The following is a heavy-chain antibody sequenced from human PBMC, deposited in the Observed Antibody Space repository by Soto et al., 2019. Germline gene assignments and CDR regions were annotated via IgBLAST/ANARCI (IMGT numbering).Heavy chain of an antibody. J-gene: IGHJ5*02. CDR1: GYSFTSYW. CDR2: IYPGDSDT. V-gene: IGHV5-51*01. Sequence: GESLKISCTGVGYSFTSYWIGWLRQMPGKGLEWMGLIYPGDSDTRYSPSFQGQVTISADKSISTVYLQWSSLKASDTAMYYCARGYCTTNICDPWFDPWGQGTLVTVSS. D-gene: IGHD2-8*01. CDR3: ARGYCTTNICDPWFDP.